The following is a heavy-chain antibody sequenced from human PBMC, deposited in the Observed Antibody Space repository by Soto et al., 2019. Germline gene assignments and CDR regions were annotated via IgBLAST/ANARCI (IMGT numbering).Heavy chain of an antibody. J-gene: IGHJ4*02. CDR2: INPNSGGT. CDR3: ARGIAAAGRVYYFDY. D-gene: IGHD6-13*01. V-gene: IGHV1-2*04. Sequence: GASVKVSCKASGYTFNGYYMHWVRQAPGQGLEWMGWINPNSGGTNYAQKFQGWVTMTRDTSISTAYMELSRLRSDDTAVYYCARGIAAAGRVYYFDYWGQGTLVTVSS. CDR1: GYTFNGYY.